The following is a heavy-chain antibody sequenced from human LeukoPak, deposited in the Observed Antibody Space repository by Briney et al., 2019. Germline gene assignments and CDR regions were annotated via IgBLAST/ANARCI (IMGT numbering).Heavy chain of an antibody. CDR1: GFTFSSYG. CDR3: AKGGPTGSNYFDF. Sequence: GGSLRLSCAGSGFTFSSYGMHWVRQAPGTGLEWVAVISYDGSNKYYADSVKGRFTISRDNSKNPLYLQMNSLRADDTAVYYCAKGGPTGSNYFDFWGQGTLVTVSS. V-gene: IGHV3-30*18. D-gene: IGHD1-26*01. CDR2: ISYDGSNK. J-gene: IGHJ4*02.